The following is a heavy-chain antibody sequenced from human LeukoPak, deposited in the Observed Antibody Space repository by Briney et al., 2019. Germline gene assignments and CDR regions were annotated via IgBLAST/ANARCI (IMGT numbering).Heavy chain of an antibody. Sequence: ASVKVSCKASGYTFTSCGISWVRQAPGQGLEWMGWISAYNGNTNYAQKLQGRVTMTTDTSTSTAYMELRSLRSDDTAVYYCARGVVPAAISGYFYYGVDVWGQGTTVTVSS. CDR1: GYTFTSCG. CDR2: ISAYNGNT. J-gene: IGHJ6*02. D-gene: IGHD2-2*01. V-gene: IGHV1-18*01. CDR3: ARGVVPAAISGYFYYGVDV.